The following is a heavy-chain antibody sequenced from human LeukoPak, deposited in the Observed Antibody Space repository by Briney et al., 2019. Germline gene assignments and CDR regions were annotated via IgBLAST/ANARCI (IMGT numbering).Heavy chain of an antibody. D-gene: IGHD6-13*01. V-gene: IGHV4-39*01. Sequence: SETLSLTCTVSGGSISSSSYYWGWIRQPPGKGLGWIGSIYYGGSTYYNPSLKSRVTISVDTSKNQFSLKLSSVTAADTAVYYCARSGSSWVSPFDYWGQGTLVTVSS. CDR3: ARSGSSWVSPFDY. CDR1: GGSISSSSYY. J-gene: IGHJ4*02. CDR2: IYYGGST.